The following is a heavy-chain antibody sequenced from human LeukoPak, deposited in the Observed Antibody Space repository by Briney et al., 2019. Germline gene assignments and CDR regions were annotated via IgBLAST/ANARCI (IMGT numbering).Heavy chain of an antibody. CDR3: ANLGITMVRGVFDY. CDR1: GGSISSYY. V-gene: IGHV4-59*08. J-gene: IGHJ4*02. CDR2: IYYSGST. Sequence: SETLSLTCTVSGGSISSYYWSWIRQPPGKGLEWIGYIYYSGSTNYNPSLKSRVTISVDTSKNQFSLKLSSVTAADTAVYYCANLGITMVRGVFDYWGQGTLVTVSS. D-gene: IGHD3-10*01.